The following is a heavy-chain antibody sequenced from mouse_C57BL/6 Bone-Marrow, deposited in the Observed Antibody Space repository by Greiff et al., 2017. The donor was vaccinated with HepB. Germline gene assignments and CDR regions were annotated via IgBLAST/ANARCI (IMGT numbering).Heavy chain of an antibody. V-gene: IGHV5-9*01. Sequence: EVQGVESGGGLVKPGGSLKLSCAASGFTFSSYTMSWVRQTPEKRLEWVATISGGGGNTYYPDSVKGRFTISRDNAKNTLYLQMSSLRSEDTALYYCASPRGFYYYGSSYGYFDVWGTGTTVTVSS. CDR3: ASPRGFYYYGSSYGYFDV. J-gene: IGHJ1*03. CDR2: ISGGGGNT. CDR1: GFTFSSYT. D-gene: IGHD1-1*01.